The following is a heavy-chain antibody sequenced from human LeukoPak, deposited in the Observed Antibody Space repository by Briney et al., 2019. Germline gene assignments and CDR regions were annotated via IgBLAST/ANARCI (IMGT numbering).Heavy chain of an antibody. CDR2: INPRGRI. CDR3: ARGRHEVSMIMVVMTAVSYYLDV. J-gene: IGHJ6*03. D-gene: IGHD3-22*01. Sequence: PSETLSLTCAVYGRSFSGNYWTWIRQAPGKGLEYIGDINPRGRISYKSSLKSRLTISLDASKNQFSLHMRSLTVAVTAVYYCARGRHEVSMIMVVMTAVSYYLDVGGKGTTVTVS. V-gene: IGHV4-34*01. CDR1: GRSFSGNY.